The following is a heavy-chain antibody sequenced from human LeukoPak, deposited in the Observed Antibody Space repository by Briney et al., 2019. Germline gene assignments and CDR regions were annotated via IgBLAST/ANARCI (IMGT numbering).Heavy chain of an antibody. D-gene: IGHD5-24*01. V-gene: IGHV4-59*11. CDR3: ARDRWLTDAFDI. CDR1: GVSISSHY. CDR2: IYYSGNT. Sequence: SETLSLTCTVSGVSISSHYWSWIRQPPGKGLEWIGYIYYSGNTNYNPSLKSRVTISVDTSKNQFSLKLSSVTAADTAVYYCARDRWLTDAFDIWGQGTMVTVSS. J-gene: IGHJ3*02.